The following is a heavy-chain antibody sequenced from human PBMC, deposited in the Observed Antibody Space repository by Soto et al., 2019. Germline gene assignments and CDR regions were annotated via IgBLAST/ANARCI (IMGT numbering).Heavy chain of an antibody. CDR1: GGSISSSSYY. J-gene: IGHJ4*02. Sequence: SETLSLTYTVSGGSISSSSYYWGWIRQPPGKGLEWIGSIYYSGSTYYNPSLKSRVTISVDTSKNQFSLKLSSVTAADTAVYYCARRGGAAAAIWGYWGQGTLVTVS. CDR3: ARRGGAAAAIWGY. V-gene: IGHV4-39*01. CDR2: IYYSGST. D-gene: IGHD6-13*01.